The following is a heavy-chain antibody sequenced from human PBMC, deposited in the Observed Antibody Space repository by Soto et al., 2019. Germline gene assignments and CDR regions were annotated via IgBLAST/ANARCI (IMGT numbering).Heavy chain of an antibody. CDR1: ECSFANYW. D-gene: IGHD2-15*01. CDR2: IYPTDSDS. Sequence: PGESLKISCKGSECSFANYWIGWVRQTPGKGLEWMGSIYPTDSDSKYSPSFQGQVTISADKSISTAYLQWSSPKASDTAMYYCARSYCSGGACYSGKYYYYFAMDVWGQGTTVTVSS. CDR3: ARSYCSGGACYSGKYYYYFAMDV. V-gene: IGHV5-51*01. J-gene: IGHJ6*02.